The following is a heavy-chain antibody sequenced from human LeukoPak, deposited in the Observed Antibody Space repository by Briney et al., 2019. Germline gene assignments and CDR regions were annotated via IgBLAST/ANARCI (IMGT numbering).Heavy chain of an antibody. CDR2: VYKSGQI. CDR1: GDSTTAYY. D-gene: IGHD3-22*01. V-gene: IGHV4-59*08. Sequence: SETLSLTCSVSGDSTTAYYWSWIRQSPGKGLEWLAYVYKSGQIDYNSSLRSRLFVSVDRSKTQFSLRLRSVTAADTAVYYCARHQPNYYDSSGFDYWGQGTLVTVSS. CDR3: ARHQPNYYDSSGFDY. J-gene: IGHJ4*02.